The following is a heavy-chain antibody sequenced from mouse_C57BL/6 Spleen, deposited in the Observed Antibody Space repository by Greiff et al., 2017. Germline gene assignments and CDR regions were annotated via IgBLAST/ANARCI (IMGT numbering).Heavy chain of an antibody. D-gene: IGHD1-1*01. CDR1: GYTFTDYE. J-gene: IGHJ2*01. V-gene: IGHV1-15*01. Sequence: VQLQQPGAELVRPGASVTLSCKASGYTFTDYEMNWVKQTPVHGLEWIGAIDPGTGGTAYNQKFKGKAILTADKSSSTAYMGLRSLTSEDSAVYDTVRNYFDYWGQGTTLTVSS. CDR2: IDPGTGGT. CDR3: VRNYFDY.